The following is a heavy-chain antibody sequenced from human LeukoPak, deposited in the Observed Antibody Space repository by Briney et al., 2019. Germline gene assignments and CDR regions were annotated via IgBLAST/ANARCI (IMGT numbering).Heavy chain of an antibody. D-gene: IGHD2-15*01. CDR3: AREARYCSGGSCPDAFDI. Sequence: SETLSLTCTVSGGSISSGGYYWSWIRQPPGKGLEWIGYIYHSGSTYYNPSLKSRVTISVDRSKNQFSLKLSSVTAADTAVYYCAREARYCSGGSCPDAFDIWGQGTMVTVSS. CDR1: GGSISSGGYY. J-gene: IGHJ3*02. CDR2: IYHSGST. V-gene: IGHV4-30-2*01.